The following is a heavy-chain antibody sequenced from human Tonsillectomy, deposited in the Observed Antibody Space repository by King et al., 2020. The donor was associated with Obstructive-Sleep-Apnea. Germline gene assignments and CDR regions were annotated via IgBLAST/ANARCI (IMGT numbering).Heavy chain of an antibody. J-gene: IGHJ6*02. D-gene: IGHD3-16*01. CDR1: GFTFSSYW. Sequence: VQLVESGGGLVQPGGSLRLSCAASGFTFSSYWMSWVRQAPGKGLEWVANIKQDGSEKYYVDSVKGRFTISRDNAKNSLYLQMNSLRAEDTAVYYCARDPRVWESILSDYYYYGMDVWGQGTTVTVSS. V-gene: IGHV3-7*03. CDR3: ARDPRVWESILSDYYYYGMDV. CDR2: IKQDGSEK.